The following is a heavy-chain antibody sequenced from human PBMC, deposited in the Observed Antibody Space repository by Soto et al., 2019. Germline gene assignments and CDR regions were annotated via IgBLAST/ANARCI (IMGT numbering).Heavy chain of an antibody. V-gene: IGHV1-18*01. CDR3: ARRWGGTFDY. CDR2: ISAYNGNT. CDR1: GYTFTSYG. J-gene: IGHJ4*02. D-gene: IGHD2-21*01. Sequence: GASVKGSCRASGYTFTSYGISWVRQAPGQGLEWMGWISAYNGNTNYAQKLQGRVTMTTDTSTSTAYMELRSLRSDDPAVYYCARRWGGTFDYWGQGTLVTVSS.